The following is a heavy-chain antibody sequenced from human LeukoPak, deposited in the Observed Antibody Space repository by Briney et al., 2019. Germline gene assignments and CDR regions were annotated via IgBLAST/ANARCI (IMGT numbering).Heavy chain of an antibody. CDR3: ARGRRVRYFDL. D-gene: IGHD3-10*01. Sequence: PSETLSLTCAVYGGSFSGYYWSWIRQPPGKGLEWIGEINHSGSTNYNPSLKSRVTISVDTSKNQFSLKLSSVTAADTAVYYCARGRRVRYFDLWGRGTLVTVSS. V-gene: IGHV4-34*01. CDR1: GGSFSGYY. J-gene: IGHJ2*01. CDR2: INHSGST.